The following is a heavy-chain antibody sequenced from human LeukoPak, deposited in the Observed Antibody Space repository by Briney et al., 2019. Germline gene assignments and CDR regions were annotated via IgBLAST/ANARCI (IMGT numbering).Heavy chain of an antibody. Sequence: PGGSLRLSCAASGXTFSSYAMNWVRQAPGKGLELVSAISGSGGSTYYADSVKGRFTISRDNSKNTLYLQMNSLRAEDTAVYYCATPMTTVTEGDYWGQGTLVTVSS. D-gene: IGHD4-17*01. J-gene: IGHJ4*02. CDR1: GXTFSSYA. CDR3: ATPMTTVTEGDY. V-gene: IGHV3-23*01. CDR2: ISGSGGST.